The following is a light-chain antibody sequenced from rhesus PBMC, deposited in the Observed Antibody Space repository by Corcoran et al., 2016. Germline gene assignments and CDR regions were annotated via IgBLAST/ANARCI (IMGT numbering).Light chain of an antibody. CDR1: NSDIGGYNR. CDR3: SSYASSNTYI. Sequence: QAAPTQSPSVSGSPGPSVTLSCTGTNSDIGGYNRISWYQQHPDKAPKLMIYEISQRPSGVSDRFSGSKSGNTASLTISGLQADDEADYYCSSYASSNTYIFGSGTRLTVL. V-gene: IGLV2-13*03. J-gene: IGLJ1*01. CDR2: EIS.